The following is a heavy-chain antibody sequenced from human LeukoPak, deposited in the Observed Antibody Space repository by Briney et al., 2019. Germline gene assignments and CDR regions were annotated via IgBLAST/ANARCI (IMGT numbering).Heavy chain of an antibody. D-gene: IGHD2-15*01. CDR2: ISYDGSNK. CDR1: GFTFSSYG. CDR3: AKVEDCSGGSCYYYYMDV. Sequence: GGSLRLSCAASGFTFSSYGMHWVRQAPGKGLEWVAVISYDGSNKYYADSVKGRFTISRDNSKNTLYLQMNSLRAEDTAVYYCAKVEDCSGGSCYYYYMDVWGKGTTVTVSS. V-gene: IGHV3-30*18. J-gene: IGHJ6*03.